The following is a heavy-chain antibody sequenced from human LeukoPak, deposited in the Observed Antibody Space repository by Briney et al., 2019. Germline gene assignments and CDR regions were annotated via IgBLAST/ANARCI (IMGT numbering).Heavy chain of an antibody. Sequence: GGSLRLSCAASGFTFSIYSMNWVRQAPGKGLEWVSSISSSSSYIYYADSVKGRFTISRDNAKNSLYLQMNSLRAEDTAVYYCARDQEQWLVLAYWGQGTLVTVSS. CDR1: GFTFSIYS. CDR2: ISSSSSYI. J-gene: IGHJ4*02. CDR3: ARDQEQWLVLAY. V-gene: IGHV3-21*01. D-gene: IGHD6-19*01.